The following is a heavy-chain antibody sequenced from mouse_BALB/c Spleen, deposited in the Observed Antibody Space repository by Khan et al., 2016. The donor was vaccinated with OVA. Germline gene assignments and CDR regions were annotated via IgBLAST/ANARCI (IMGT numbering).Heavy chain of an antibody. Sequence: EVELVESGGGLVQPGGSRKLSCAASGFTFSDYGMAWVRQAPGKGPEWVAFISDLAYTFYYADTVPGRFTLSRENAKNTLYLEMSRLRSGDTAMCYCARGGGASPFAYWGQGTLVTVSA. J-gene: IGHJ3*01. CDR3: ARGGGASPFAY. CDR2: ISDLAYTF. CDR1: GFTFSDYG. V-gene: IGHV5-15*02.